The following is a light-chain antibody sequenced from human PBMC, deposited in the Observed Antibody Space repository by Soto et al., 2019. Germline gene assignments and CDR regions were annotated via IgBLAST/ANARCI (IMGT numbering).Light chain of an antibody. J-gene: IGLJ1*01. CDR3: CAYSISGTHV. Sequence: QSALTQPASVSGSPGQSITFSCTGTSSDVGSYDYVSWHQQHPGKAPKLIIYDVNNRPSGVPSRFSGSKSGNTASLIISGLQTEDEADYYCCAYSISGTHVFGTGTKVTVL. CDR1: SSDVGSYDY. CDR2: DVN. V-gene: IGLV2-14*03.